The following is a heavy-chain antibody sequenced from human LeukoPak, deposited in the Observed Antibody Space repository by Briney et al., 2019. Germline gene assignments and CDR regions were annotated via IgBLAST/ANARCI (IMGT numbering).Heavy chain of an antibody. Sequence: SETLSLTCTVSGGSISSSSYYWGWIRQPPGKGLEWIGSIYYSGSTYYNPSLKSRVTKSVDTSKNQFSLKLSSVTAADTAVYYCARSVVPAAMGFIGSFDYRGQGTLVTVSS. J-gene: IGHJ4*02. CDR1: GGSISSSSYY. CDR2: IYYSGST. D-gene: IGHD2-2*01. V-gene: IGHV4-39*01. CDR3: ARSVVPAAMGFIGSFDY.